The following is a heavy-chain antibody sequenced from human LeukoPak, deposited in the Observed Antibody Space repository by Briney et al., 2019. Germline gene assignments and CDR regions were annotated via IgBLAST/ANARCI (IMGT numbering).Heavy chain of an antibody. D-gene: IGHD3-10*01. V-gene: IGHV4-59*01. CDR2: IHYTGST. Sequence: SETLSLTCTVSGGSISSYYWSWIRQSPGKGLECIGYIHYTGSTNYNPSLKSRVTISVETPKNQFPLKLKSVTAADTAVYYCARGGYYGSGNDFRFDPWGQGTLVTVSS. CDR3: ARGGYYGSGNDFRFDP. CDR1: GGSISSYY. J-gene: IGHJ5*02.